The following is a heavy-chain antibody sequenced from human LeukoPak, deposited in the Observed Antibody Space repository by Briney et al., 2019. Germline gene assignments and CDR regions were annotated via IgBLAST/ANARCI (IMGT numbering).Heavy chain of an antibody. CDR3: ARDPGRSSSWYFDY. Sequence: GGSLRLSCAASGFTFSSYEMNWVRQAPGKGLEWVSYIRSSGSKMYYADSVKGRFTISRDNTKNSLYLQMNSLRAEDTAVYCCARDPGRSSSWYFDYWGQGTLVTVSS. CDR1: GFTFSSYE. D-gene: IGHD6-13*01. V-gene: IGHV3-48*03. CDR2: IRSSGSKM. J-gene: IGHJ4*02.